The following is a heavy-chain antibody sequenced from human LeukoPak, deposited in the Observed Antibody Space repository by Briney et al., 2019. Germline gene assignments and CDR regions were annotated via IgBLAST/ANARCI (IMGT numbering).Heavy chain of an antibody. CDR2: ISGSGGST. V-gene: IGHV3-23*01. CDR1: GFTFSSYA. J-gene: IGHJ5*02. Sequence: GGSLRLSCAASGFTFSSYAMSWVRQAPGKGLEWVSAISGSGGSTYYADSVKGRFTLSRDNSKNTLYLQMNSLRAEDTAVYYCAKLAAGGNSAGRWFDPWGQGTLVTVSS. CDR3: AKLAAGGNSAGRWFDP. D-gene: IGHD4-23*01.